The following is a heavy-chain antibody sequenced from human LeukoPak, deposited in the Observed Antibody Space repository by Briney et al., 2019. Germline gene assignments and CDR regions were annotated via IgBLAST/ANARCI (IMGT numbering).Heavy chain of an antibody. D-gene: IGHD4-17*01. CDR1: GYTFTSYD. Sequence: ASVKVSCKASGYTFTSYDINWVRQATGQGLEWMGWMNPNSGNTGYAQKFQGRVTMTRDTSISTAYMELSRLRSDDTAVYYCASTPPYGDYGEDYWGQGTLVTVSS. CDR3: ASTPPYGDYGEDY. V-gene: IGHV1-8*01. CDR2: MNPNSGNT. J-gene: IGHJ4*02.